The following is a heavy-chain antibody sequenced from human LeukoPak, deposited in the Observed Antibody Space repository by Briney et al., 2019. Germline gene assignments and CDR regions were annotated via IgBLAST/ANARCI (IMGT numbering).Heavy chain of an antibody. CDR3: ARNYYDSTGYYLTYYFDY. V-gene: IGHV2-70*11. CDR1: GFSLRTTGMW. J-gene: IGHJ4*02. CDR2: IDWDDDK. Sequence: SGPALSNPTPPLTLTCTFSGFSLRTTGMWVSWIRQPPGKALEWLARIDWDDDKYYSTSLKTRLTISKDTSKNQVVLTMTNMDPVDTATYYCARNYYDSTGYYLTYYFDYWGQGTLVTVSS. D-gene: IGHD3-22*01.